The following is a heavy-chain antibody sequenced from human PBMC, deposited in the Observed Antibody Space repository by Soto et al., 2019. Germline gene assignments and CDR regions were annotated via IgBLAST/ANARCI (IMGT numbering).Heavy chain of an antibody. CDR1: GGSISSYY. CDR3: ARVTRRSSAFDI. Sequence: SETLSLTCTVSGGSISSYYWSWIRQPPGKGLEWIGYIYYSGSTNYNPSLKSRVTISVDTSKNQFSLKLSSVTAAYTAVYCCARVTRRSSAFDIWGQGTMVTVSS. J-gene: IGHJ3*02. D-gene: IGHD2-2*01. V-gene: IGHV4-59*01. CDR2: IYYSGST.